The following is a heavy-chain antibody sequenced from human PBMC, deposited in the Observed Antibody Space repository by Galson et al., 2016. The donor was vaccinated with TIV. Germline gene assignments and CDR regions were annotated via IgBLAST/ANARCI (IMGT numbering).Heavy chain of an antibody. Sequence: SETLSLTCAVSGGSISSSNWWSWVRQSPGKGLEWIGEIYHSGSTNYNPSFKGRVTISVDKSKNQFSLKANSVTDADTAVYYCARDRSASFGVGEDYSGMDVWGQGTTVTVSS. V-gene: IGHV4-4*02. CDR3: ARDRSASFGVGEDYSGMDV. CDR2: IYHSGST. D-gene: IGHD3-3*01. J-gene: IGHJ6*02. CDR1: GGSISSSNW.